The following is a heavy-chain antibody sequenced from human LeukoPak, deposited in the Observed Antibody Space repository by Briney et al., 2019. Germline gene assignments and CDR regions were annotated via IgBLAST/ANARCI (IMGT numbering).Heavy chain of an antibody. D-gene: IGHD4-11*01. V-gene: IGHV3-30*18. J-gene: IGHJ2*01. CDR3: AKLQGPGFDL. CDR1: GFSFSSYG. Sequence: GGSLRLSCAASGFSFSSYGMHWVRQAPGKGLEWVAVISYDGSNKYYADSVKGRFTISRDNSKNTLYLQMNSLRAEDTAVYYRAKLQGPGFDLWGRGTLVTVSS. CDR2: ISYDGSNK.